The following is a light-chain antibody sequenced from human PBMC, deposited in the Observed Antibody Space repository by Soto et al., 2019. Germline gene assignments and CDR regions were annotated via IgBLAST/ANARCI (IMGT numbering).Light chain of an antibody. J-gene: IGKJ1*01. Sequence: IVFTQSPATLSLSPWERATLFCRASQSVSNNYLAWYQQKPGQAPRLLIYGASTRATGIPDRFSGSGSGTDFTLTISRLEPEDFAVYYCQQYSSSPWTFGQGTKVDIK. CDR3: QQYSSSPWT. CDR1: QSVSNNY. CDR2: GAS. V-gene: IGKV3-20*01.